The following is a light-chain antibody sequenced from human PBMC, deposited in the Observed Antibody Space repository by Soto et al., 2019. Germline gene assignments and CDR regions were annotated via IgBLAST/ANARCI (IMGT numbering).Light chain of an antibody. CDR1: QSISSY. J-gene: IGKJ2*01. CDR2: AAS. V-gene: IGKV1-39*01. CDR3: QQSYSTPRT. Sequence: DIQMTQSPSSLSASLGDRVTITSRARQSISSYLNWDQQKPGKAPTLLIYAASSLQSGVPSRFSGSGSGTDFTLTISSLQPEDFATYYCQQSYSTPRTFGQGTKLEIK.